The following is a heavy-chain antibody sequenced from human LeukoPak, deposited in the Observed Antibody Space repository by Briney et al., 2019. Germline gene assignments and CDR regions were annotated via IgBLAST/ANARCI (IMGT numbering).Heavy chain of an antibody. CDR1: GFTFSSYG. CDR3: AKEGGYDYVWGSYRYTNYYFDY. J-gene: IGHJ4*02. V-gene: IGHV3-30*18. D-gene: IGHD3-16*02. Sequence: LSCAASGFTFSSYGMHWVRQAPGKGLEWVAVXXYDGSNKYYADSVKGRFTISRDNSKNTLYLQMNSLRAEDTAVYYCAKEGGYDYVWGSYRYTNYYFDYWGQGTLVTVSS. CDR2: XXYDGSNK.